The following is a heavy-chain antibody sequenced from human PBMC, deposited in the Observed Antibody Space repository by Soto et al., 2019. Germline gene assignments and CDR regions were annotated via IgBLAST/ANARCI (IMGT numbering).Heavy chain of an antibody. D-gene: IGHD4-4*01. CDR1: GFTFSSFG. J-gene: IGHJ4*02. Sequence: PGRSLRLSCAASGFTFSSFGIHWVRQAPGKGLEWVATISKDGIYEFYADSAKGRFTISRDNAKNTVYLQMNSLRTEDTAVYYCAKGNDYNYFDYWGQGTLVTVSS. V-gene: IGHV3-30*18. CDR3: AKGNDYNYFDY. CDR2: ISKDGIYE.